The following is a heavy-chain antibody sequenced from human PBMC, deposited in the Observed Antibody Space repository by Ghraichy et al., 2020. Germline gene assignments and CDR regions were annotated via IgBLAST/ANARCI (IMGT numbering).Heavy chain of an antibody. J-gene: IGHJ6*02. CDR3: AKLQRCGGGSCYPWYYYYGMDV. Sequence: GGSLRLSCAASGFTFSSYAMSWVRQAPGKGLEWVSAISGSGGSTYYADSVKGRFTISRDNSKNTLYLQMNSLRAEDTAVYYCAKLQRCGGGSCYPWYYYYGMDVWGQGTTVTVSS. CDR2: ISGSGGST. CDR1: GFTFSSYA. D-gene: IGHD2-15*01. V-gene: IGHV3-23*01.